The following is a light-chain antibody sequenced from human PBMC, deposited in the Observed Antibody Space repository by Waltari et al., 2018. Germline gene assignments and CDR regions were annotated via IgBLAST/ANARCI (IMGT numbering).Light chain of an antibody. CDR3: SSCSSGSAPVV. CDR1: SSDVGSYNF. V-gene: IGLV2-14*03. J-gene: IGLJ2*01. CDR2: NVS. Sequence: QSVLPQPASVSVSPGQSITISCTGTSSDVGSYNFVSRYQQHPGIAPKLIIFNVSNRPTALYNLFSGAKSGNTASLTISGVQADEEADFYCSSCSSGSAPVVFGGGTMLTVL.